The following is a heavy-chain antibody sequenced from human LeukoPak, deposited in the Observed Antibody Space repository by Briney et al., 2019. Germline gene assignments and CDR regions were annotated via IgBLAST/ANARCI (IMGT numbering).Heavy chain of an antibody. CDR2: IYYSGTI. CDR1: GTSIGSSNNY. J-gene: IGHJ5*02. V-gene: IGHV4-39*01. CDR3: ARTDIVVVPAAISWFDP. D-gene: IGHD2-2*02. Sequence: PSETLSLTCSVSGTSIGSSNNYWAWIRQPPGKGLEWIGTIYYSGTIYYNPSLRSRVTISIDTSRNQFSLKLNSVTAADTAVYYCARTDIVVVPAAISWFDPWGQGTLVTVSS.